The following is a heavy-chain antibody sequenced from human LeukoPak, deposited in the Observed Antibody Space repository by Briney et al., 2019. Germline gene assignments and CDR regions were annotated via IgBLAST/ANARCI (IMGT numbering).Heavy chain of an antibody. CDR2: ISYDGSNK. V-gene: IGHV3-30*18. CDR1: GVTFSSYG. CDR3: AKEGPRWVAATHRYYGMDV. D-gene: IGHD2-15*01. J-gene: IGHJ6*02. Sequence: GRSLRLSCAASGVTFSSYGMHWVRQAPGKGLEWVAVISYDGSNKYYADSVKGRFTISRDNSKNTLYLQMNSLRAEDTAVYYCAKEGPRWVAATHRYYGMDVWGQGTTVTVSS.